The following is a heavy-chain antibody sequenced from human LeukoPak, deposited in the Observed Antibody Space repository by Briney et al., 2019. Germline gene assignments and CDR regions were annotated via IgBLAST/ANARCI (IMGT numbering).Heavy chain of an antibody. CDR2: IYYSGST. CDR1: GGSISSYY. V-gene: IGHV4-59*01. J-gene: IGHJ4*02. Sequence: KPSETLSLTCTVSGGSISSYYWSWLRQPPGKGLEWIGHIYYSGSTNYNPSLKSRVTILVDTSKSQFSLNLSSVTAADTAVYYCARNYDSSGYTAFGYWGRGTLVTVSS. CDR3: ARNYDSSGYTAFGY. D-gene: IGHD3-22*01.